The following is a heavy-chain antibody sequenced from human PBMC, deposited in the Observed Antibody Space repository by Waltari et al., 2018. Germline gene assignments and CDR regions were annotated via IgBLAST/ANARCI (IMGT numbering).Heavy chain of an antibody. D-gene: IGHD3-22*01. CDR3: ARSQYYYDSSGYYDYFDY. J-gene: IGHJ4*02. Sequence: QVQLVQSGAEVKKPGSSVKVSCKASGGTFSSYAISWVRPAPGQGLEWMGGIIPIFGTANYAQKFQGRVTITADESTSTAYMELSSLRSEDTAVYYCARSQYYYDSSGYYDYFDYWGQGTLVTVSS. V-gene: IGHV1-69*01. CDR2: IIPIFGTA. CDR1: GGTFSSYA.